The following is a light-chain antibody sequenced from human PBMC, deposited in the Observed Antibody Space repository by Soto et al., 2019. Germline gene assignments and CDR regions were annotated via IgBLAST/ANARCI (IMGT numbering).Light chain of an antibody. CDR2: EVS. V-gene: IGLV2-14*01. CDR3: SSYTSSSTLV. Sequence: QSALTQPASVSGSPGQSITISCTGTSSDVGGYNYVSWYQQHPGKAPKLMIYEVSNRPSGVSNHFSGSKSANTASLTISGLQPEDEADYYCSSYTSSSTLVFGTGTKVTVL. J-gene: IGLJ1*01. CDR1: SSDVGGYNY.